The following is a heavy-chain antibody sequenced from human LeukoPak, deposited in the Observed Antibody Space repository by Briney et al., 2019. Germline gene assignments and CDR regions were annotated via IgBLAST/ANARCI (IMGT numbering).Heavy chain of an antibody. V-gene: IGHV4-34*01. CDR3: ARGMTTVTYAHFDY. Sequence: SETLSLTCAVYGGSFSGYYWSWIRQPPGKGQEWIGEINHSGSTNYNPSLKSRVTISVDTSKNQFSLKLSSVTAADTAVYYCARGMTTVTYAHFDYWGQGTLVTVSS. CDR2: INHSGST. D-gene: IGHD4-17*01. CDR1: GGSFSGYY. J-gene: IGHJ4*02.